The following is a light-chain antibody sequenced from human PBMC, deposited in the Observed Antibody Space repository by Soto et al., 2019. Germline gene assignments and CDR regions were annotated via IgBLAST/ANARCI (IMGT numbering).Light chain of an antibody. CDR2: GAS. Sequence: ETLMTQSPDTLSVSPGETATLSCRPSQSIGINLAWYQQKPGQAPRLLIYGASTRATGIPARFSGSGSGTTFTLTISSLQSEDSAAYYCRPYHNWPPYTFGQGTKLEIK. V-gene: IGKV3-15*01. CDR3: RPYHNWPPYT. J-gene: IGKJ2*01. CDR1: QSIGIN.